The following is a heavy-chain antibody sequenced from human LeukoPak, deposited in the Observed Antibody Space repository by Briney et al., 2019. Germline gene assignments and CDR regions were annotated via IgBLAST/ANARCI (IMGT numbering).Heavy chain of an antibody. CDR2: IYYSGST. J-gene: IGHJ4*02. Sequence: PSETLSLTCTVSGGSISSSSYYWGWIRQPPGKGLEWIGSIYYSGSTYYNPSLKSRVTISVDTSKNQFSLKLSSVTAADTAVYYCARSTGIAVAGNFDYWGQGTLVTVSS. CDR3: ARSTGIAVAGNFDY. CDR1: GGSISSSSYY. V-gene: IGHV4-39*07. D-gene: IGHD6-19*01.